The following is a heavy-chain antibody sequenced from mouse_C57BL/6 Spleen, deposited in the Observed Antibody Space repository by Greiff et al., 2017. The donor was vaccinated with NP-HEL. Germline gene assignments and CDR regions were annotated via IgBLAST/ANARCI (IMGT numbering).Heavy chain of an antibody. D-gene: IGHD1-1*01. CDR3: ASFITTVGDY. CDR1: GYSFTGYY. J-gene: IGHJ2*01. Sequence: EVKVEESGPELVKPGASVKISCKASGYSFTGYYMNWVKQSPEKSLEWIGEINPSTGGTTYNQKFKAKATLTVDKSSSTAYMQLKSLTSEDSAVYYCASFITTVGDYWGQGTTLTVSS. V-gene: IGHV1-42*01. CDR2: INPSTGGT.